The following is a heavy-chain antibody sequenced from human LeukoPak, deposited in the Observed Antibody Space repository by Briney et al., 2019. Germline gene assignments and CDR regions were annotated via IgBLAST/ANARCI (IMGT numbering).Heavy chain of an antibody. D-gene: IGHD4-17*01. CDR2: IRYDGSNK. CDR3: AKEIWPTVTTPGLTYFDY. CDR1: GFTFSSYG. J-gene: IGHJ4*02. Sequence: PGGSLRLSSAASGFTFSSYGMHWVRQAPGKGLEWVAFIRYDGSNKYYADSVKGRFTISRDNSKNTLYLQMNSLRGEDTAVYHCAKEIWPTVTTPGLTYFDYWGQGTLVTVSS. V-gene: IGHV3-30*02.